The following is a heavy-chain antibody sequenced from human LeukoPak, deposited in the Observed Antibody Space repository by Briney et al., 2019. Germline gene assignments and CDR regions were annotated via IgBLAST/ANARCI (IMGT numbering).Heavy chain of an antibody. CDR1: GGSISSGGYS. CDR3: ARERDSGSYYFDY. CDR2: IYHSGST. J-gene: IGHJ4*02. V-gene: IGHV4-30-2*01. Sequence: SETLSLTCAVSGGSISSGGYSWSWIRQPPGKGLEWIGYIYHSGSTNYNPSLKSRVTISVDKSKNQFSLKLSSVTAADTAVYYCARERDSGSYYFDYWGQGTLVTVSS. D-gene: IGHD1-26*01.